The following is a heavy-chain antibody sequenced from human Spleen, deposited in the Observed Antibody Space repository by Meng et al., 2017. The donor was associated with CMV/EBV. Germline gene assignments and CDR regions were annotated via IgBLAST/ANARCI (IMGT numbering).Heavy chain of an antibody. CDR2: VSGYNGKT. D-gene: IGHD2-2*01. Sequence: ASVKVSCKASGYPFTSYGITWVRQAPGQGLEWMGWVSGYNGKTNYAQKLQGRVTMTTDTSTTTAYMELRSLRSDDTAVYYCARDSPVYCSSTSCLALTSVDYWGQGTLVTVSS. CDR3: ARDSPVYCSSTSCLALTSVDY. J-gene: IGHJ4*02. V-gene: IGHV1-18*01. CDR1: GYPFTSYG.